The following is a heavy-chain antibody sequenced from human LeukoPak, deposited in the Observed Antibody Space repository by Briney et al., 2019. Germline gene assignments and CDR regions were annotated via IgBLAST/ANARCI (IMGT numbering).Heavy chain of an antibody. J-gene: IGHJ4*02. CDR2: IRYDGGNK. CDR1: GFTFSSYG. D-gene: IGHD6-19*01. CDR3: AKDFEMSGWYGFDY. V-gene: IGHV3-30*02. Sequence: GGSLRLSCAASGFTFSSYGIHWVRQAPGKGLEWVAFIRYDGGNKYYADSVKGRFTISRDNSKNTLYVQMNSLRAEDTAVYYCAKDFEMSGWYGFDYWGQGTLVTVSS.